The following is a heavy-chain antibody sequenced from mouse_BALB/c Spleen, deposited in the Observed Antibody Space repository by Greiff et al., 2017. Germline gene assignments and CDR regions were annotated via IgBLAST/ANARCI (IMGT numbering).Heavy chain of an antibody. J-gene: IGHJ4*01. V-gene: IGHV5-9*03. CDR2: ISSGGGNT. CDR1: GFTFSSYT. CDR3: ARCGPYALDY. Sequence: EVKLMESGGGLVKPGGSLKLSCAASGFTFSSYTMSWVRQTPEKRLEWVATISSGGGNTYYPDSVKGRFTISRDNAKNNLYLQMSSLRSEDTALYYCARCGPYALDYWGQGTSVTVSS.